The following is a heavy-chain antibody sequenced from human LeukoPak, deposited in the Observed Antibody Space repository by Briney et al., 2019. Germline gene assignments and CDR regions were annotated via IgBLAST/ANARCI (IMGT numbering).Heavy chain of an antibody. CDR1: GFTFSSYA. V-gene: IGHV3-30-3*01. D-gene: IGHD6-19*01. Sequence: GRSLRLSCAASGFTFSSYAMHWVRQAPGKGLEWVAVISYDGSNKYYADSVKGRFTISRDNSKNTLYLQMNSLRAEDTAVYYCARDKEDSSGSFWFDPWGQGTLVTVSS. CDR2: ISYDGSNK. CDR3: ARDKEDSSGSFWFDP. J-gene: IGHJ5*02.